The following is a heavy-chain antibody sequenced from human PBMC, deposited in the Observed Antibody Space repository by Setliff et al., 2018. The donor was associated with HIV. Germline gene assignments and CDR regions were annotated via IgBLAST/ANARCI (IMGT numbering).Heavy chain of an antibody. CDR1: GDSITNDDYY. J-gene: IGHJ5*02. CDR3: ARYRSKLDWFDP. CDR2: IHYNGRT. D-gene: IGHD1-26*01. Sequence: PSETLSLTCTVSGDSITNDDYYWGWIRQPPGKGLEWIAIIHYNGRTYFDPSLQSRVTISVDMSKTQFSLKLRSVTASDTAVYHCARYRSKLDWFDPWGQGTLVTVSS. V-gene: IGHV4-39*01.